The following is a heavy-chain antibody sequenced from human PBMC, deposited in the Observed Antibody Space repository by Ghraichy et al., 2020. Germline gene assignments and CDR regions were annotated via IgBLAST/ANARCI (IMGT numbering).Heavy chain of an antibody. D-gene: IGHD3-9*01. V-gene: IGHV4-39*01. CDR3: ATNKNYDILTAYPASFDY. CDR1: GGSISSSSYY. J-gene: IGHJ4*02. Sequence: SQTLSLTCTVSGGSISSSSYYWGWIRQPPGKGLEWIGSIYYSGSTYYNPSLKSRVTISVDTSKNQFSLKLSSVTAADTAVYYCATNKNYDILTAYPASFDYWGQGTLVTVSS. CDR2: IYYSGST.